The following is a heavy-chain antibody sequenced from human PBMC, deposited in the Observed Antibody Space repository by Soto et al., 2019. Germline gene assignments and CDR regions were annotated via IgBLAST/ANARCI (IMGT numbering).Heavy chain of an antibody. CDR1: GGSITTYY. Sequence: SETLSLTCTVSGGSITTYYWSWIRQPPGKGLEWIGYIYYSGSTNYDPSLKSRVSISVDTSKNQFSLKLSSVTAADTAVYYCARFREASWFDPWGQGTLVTVSS. CDR2: IYYSGST. V-gene: IGHV4-59*01. D-gene: IGHD3-10*01. CDR3: ARFREASWFDP. J-gene: IGHJ5*02.